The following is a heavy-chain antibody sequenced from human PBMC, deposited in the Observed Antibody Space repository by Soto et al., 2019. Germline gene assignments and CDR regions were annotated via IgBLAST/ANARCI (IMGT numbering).Heavy chain of an antibody. CDR2: ISSSSSTI. D-gene: IGHD5-18*01. Sequence: GGSLRLSCSVSGFTFRNYDMHWVRQAPGKGLEWVSFISSSSSTIYYADSVKGRFTISRDNAKNPLYLQMNSLRDEDTAVYYCARDRGYTYGFDFWGEGA. V-gene: IGHV3-48*02. J-gene: IGHJ4*02. CDR1: GFTFRNYD. CDR3: ARDRGYTYGFDF.